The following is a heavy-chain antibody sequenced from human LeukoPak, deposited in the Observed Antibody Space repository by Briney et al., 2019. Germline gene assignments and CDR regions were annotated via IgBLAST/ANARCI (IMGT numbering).Heavy chain of an antibody. J-gene: IGHJ4*02. Sequence: GGSLRLSCAASGFTFSSYSMNWVRQAPGKGLEWVSSISSSSSYIYYADSVKGRFTISRDNAKNSLYLQMNSLRAEDTAVYYCARDEAGSGYYSDYWGQGTLVTVSS. CDR3: ARDEAGSGYYSDY. V-gene: IGHV3-21*01. CDR2: ISSSSSYI. D-gene: IGHD3-22*01. CDR1: GFTFSSYS.